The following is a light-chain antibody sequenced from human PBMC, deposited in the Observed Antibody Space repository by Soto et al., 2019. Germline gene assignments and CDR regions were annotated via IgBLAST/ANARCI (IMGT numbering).Light chain of an antibody. Sequence: QSVLTQPPSASGTPGQRVTISCSGSSSNIGSNHVYWYQQLPGTAPKLLIYRNKQRPSGVPDRFSGSKSGTSASLAISGLRSEDEADYYCAAWDDSLSGAYVFGTGTKLTVL. J-gene: IGLJ1*01. V-gene: IGLV1-47*01. CDR1: SSNIGSNH. CDR3: AAWDDSLSGAYV. CDR2: RNK.